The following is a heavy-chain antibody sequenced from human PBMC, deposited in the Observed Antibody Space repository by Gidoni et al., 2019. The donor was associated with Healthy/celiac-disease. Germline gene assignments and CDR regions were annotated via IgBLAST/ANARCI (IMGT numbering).Heavy chain of an antibody. CDR1: GFTFSSYG. D-gene: IGHD5-18*01. CDR3: ARVTGGVDTAMVDY. J-gene: IGHJ4*02. CDR2: IWYDGSNK. V-gene: IGHV3-33*01. Sequence: QVQLVESGGGVVQPGRSLRLSCAASGFTFSSYGMHWVRQAPGKGLEWVAVIWYDGSNKYYADSVKGRFTISRDNSKNTLYLQMNSLRAEDTAVYYCARVTGGVDTAMVDYWGQGTLVTVSS.